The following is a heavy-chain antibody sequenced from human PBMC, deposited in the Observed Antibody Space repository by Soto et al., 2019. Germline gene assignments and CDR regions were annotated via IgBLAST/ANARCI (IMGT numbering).Heavy chain of an antibody. D-gene: IGHD2-15*01. V-gene: IGHV4-59*01. CDR1: GASISTYY. CDR2: ISYSGST. Sequence: SETLSLTCTVSGASISTYYWSWIRQPPGKGLEWIGYISYSGSTNYNPSLKSRVTTSFDASKNEISLQVRSATAADAAVYYCARDLKEYCSDGKCNWFDPWGQGTLVTVSS. CDR3: ARDLKEYCSDGKCNWFDP. J-gene: IGHJ5*02.